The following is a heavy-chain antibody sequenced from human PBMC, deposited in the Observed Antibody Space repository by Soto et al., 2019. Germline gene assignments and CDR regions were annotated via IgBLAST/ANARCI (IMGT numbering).Heavy chain of an antibody. Sequence: PGGSLNLSCAASGFTFSSYSMNWVRQAPGKGLEWVSYISGSSSTIYYADSVKGRFTISRDNAKNSLYLQMNSLRDEDTAVYYCAIRGYSYGPSSDIDYWGQGTLVTVSS. J-gene: IGHJ4*02. CDR1: GFTFSSYS. CDR3: AIRGYSYGPSSDIDY. V-gene: IGHV3-48*02. D-gene: IGHD5-18*01. CDR2: ISGSSSTI.